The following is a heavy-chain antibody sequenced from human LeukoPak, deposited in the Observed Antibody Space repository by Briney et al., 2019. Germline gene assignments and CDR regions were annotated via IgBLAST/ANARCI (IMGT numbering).Heavy chain of an antibody. CDR1: GLTFSSYG. CDR2: ISYDGSNK. CDR3: PKDMAMYSSGWHPPYDY. D-gene: IGHD6-19*01. Sequence: GGSLRLSCAASGLTFSSYGMHWVRQAPGKGLEWVAVISYDGSNKYYADSVKGRFTISRDNSKNTLYLQMNSLRAEDTAVYYCPKDMAMYSSGWHPPYDYWGQGTLVTVSS. V-gene: IGHV3-30*18. J-gene: IGHJ4*02.